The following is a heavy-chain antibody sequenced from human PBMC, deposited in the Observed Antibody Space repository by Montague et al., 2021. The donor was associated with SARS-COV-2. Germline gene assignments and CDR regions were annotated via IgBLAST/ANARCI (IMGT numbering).Heavy chain of an antibody. J-gene: IGHJ2*01. V-gene: IGHV3-11*06. CDR1: GFRFSDYY. D-gene: IGHD1-7*01. Sequence: SLRLSCAASGFRFSDYYMSWLRQAPGKGPEWVSDISSSSTYTSSADSVKGRFTISRDNAKNSLYLHLNSLRAEDTAVYYCARGGGRYNWNYEGGFDLWGRGTLVTVSS. CDR3: ARGGGRYNWNYEGGFDL. CDR2: ISSSSTYT.